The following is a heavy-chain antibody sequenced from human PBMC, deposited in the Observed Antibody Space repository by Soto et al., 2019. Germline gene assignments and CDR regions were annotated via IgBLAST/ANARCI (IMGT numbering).Heavy chain of an antibody. D-gene: IGHD6-19*01. CDR2: ISWSSNII. CDR1: SSGGYS. CDR3: AKGPYSSGWFWDH. Sequence: SSGGYSWSWIRQPPGKGLEWVAGISWSSNIIEYAASVRGRFTIARDNGKNSLYLQMNSLRPEDTAFYYCAKGPYSSGWFWDHWGQGTLVTSPQ. V-gene: IGHV3-9*01. J-gene: IGHJ4*02.